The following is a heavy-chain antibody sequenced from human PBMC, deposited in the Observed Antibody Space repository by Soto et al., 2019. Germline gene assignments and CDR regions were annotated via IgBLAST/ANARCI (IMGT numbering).Heavy chain of an antibody. V-gene: IGHV3-23*01. J-gene: IGHJ4*02. CDR3: AKRSWGYCSSTSCSIEY. CDR1: GFTFSSYA. Sequence: GGSLRLSCAASGFTFSSYAMSWVRQAPGKGLEWVSGISGSGGSTYYADSVKGRFTISRDNSKNTLYLQMNSLRAEDTAVYYCAKRSWGYCSSTSCSIEYWGQGTQVTVSS. CDR2: ISGSGGST. D-gene: IGHD2-2*01.